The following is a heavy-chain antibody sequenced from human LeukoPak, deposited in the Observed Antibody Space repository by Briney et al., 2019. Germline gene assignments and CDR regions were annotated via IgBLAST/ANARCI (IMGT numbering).Heavy chain of an antibody. D-gene: IGHD6-6*01. J-gene: IGHJ4*02. V-gene: IGHV3-11*04. Sequence: GGSLRLSCAASGFTFSDYYMSWIRQAPGKGLEWVSYISSSSTNIYYADSVKGRFTISRDNAKNSLYLQLNSLRAEDTAVYYCAGGESEYSSSGDFAYWGQGTLVTVSS. CDR3: AGGESEYSSSGDFAY. CDR1: GFTFSDYY. CDR2: ISSSSTNI.